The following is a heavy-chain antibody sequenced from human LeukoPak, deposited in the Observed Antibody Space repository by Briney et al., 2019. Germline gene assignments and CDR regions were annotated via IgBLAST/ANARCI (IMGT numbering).Heavy chain of an antibody. J-gene: IGHJ4*02. V-gene: IGHV4-39*01. Sequence: SETLSLSCTVSGGSLSSSSNYWGWLRQPPGLGLEWIVSIYYGGSTYYNPSLNSRVTITVDTTNTQFSLKLSSVTAADTAVYYCARIFVGDGGDYWGQGTPVTVSS. CDR2: IYYGGST. D-gene: IGHD2-21*01. CDR3: ARIFVGDGGDY. CDR1: GGSLSSSSNY.